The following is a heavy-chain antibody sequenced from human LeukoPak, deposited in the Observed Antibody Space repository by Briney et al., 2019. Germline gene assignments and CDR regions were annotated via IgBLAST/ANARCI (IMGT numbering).Heavy chain of an antibody. V-gene: IGHV4-59*01. D-gene: IGHD6-13*01. CDR2: IYYSGST. CDR1: GGSISSYY. Sequence: SETLPLTCTVSGGSISSYYWSWIRQPPGKGLEWIGYIYYSGSTNYNPSLKSRVTISVDTSKNQFSLKLSSVTAADTAVYYCARGLAAAGTFDYWGQGTLVTVSS. CDR3: ARGLAAAGTFDY. J-gene: IGHJ4*02.